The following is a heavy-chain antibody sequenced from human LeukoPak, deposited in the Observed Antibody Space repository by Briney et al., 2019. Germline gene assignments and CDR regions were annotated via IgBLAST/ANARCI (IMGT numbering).Heavy chain of an antibody. CDR1: GGSISSSSYY. Sequence: SETLPLTCTVSGGSISSSSYYWGWIRQPPGKGLEWIGSIYYSGSTYYNPSLKSRVTISVDTSKNQFSLKLSSVTAADTAVYYCARFRFDYYYYYMDVWGKGTTVTVSS. V-gene: IGHV4-39*01. CDR3: ARFRFDYYYYYMDV. CDR2: IYYSGST. D-gene: IGHD3-16*01. J-gene: IGHJ6*03.